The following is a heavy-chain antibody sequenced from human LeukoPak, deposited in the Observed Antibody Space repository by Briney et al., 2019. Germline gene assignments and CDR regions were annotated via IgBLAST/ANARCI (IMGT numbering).Heavy chain of an antibody. CDR2: ISAYNGNT. J-gene: IGHJ4*02. V-gene: IGHV1-18*01. CDR3: ARAGSSSGYYYPLYYFDY. Sequence: ASVKVSCKASGYTFTSYGISWARQAPGQGLEWMGWISAYNGNTNYAQKLQGRVTMTTDTSTSTAYMELRSLRSDDTAVYYCARAGSSSGYYYPLYYFDYWGQGTLVTVSS. CDR1: GYTFTSYG. D-gene: IGHD3-22*01.